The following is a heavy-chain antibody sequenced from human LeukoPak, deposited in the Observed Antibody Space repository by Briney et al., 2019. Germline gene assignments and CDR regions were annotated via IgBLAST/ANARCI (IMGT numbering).Heavy chain of an antibody. CDR2: FDPEDGET. Sequence: ASVKVSCKVSGYTLTELSMHWVRQAPGKGLEWMGGFDPEDGETIYAQKFQGRVTMTEDTSTDTAYMELSSLRSEDTTVYYCARGGSSWKNLGYWGQGTLVTVFS. CDR3: ARGGSSWKNLGY. CDR1: GYTLTELS. D-gene: IGHD6-13*01. V-gene: IGHV1-24*01. J-gene: IGHJ4*02.